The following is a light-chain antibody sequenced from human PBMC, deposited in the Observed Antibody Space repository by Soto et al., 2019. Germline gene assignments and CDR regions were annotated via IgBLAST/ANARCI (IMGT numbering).Light chain of an antibody. V-gene: IGLV1-44*01. CDR2: TNN. J-gene: IGLJ2*01. CDR3: AAWDDSLNGVV. CDR1: ISNIGGNT. Sequence: QAVVTQPPSASGTPGQRVTISCSGSISNIGGNTVNWYQQLPGTAPKLLMYTNNQRPSGGQDRFSGSKSCTSDSLAISGLQTEAETDYYCAAWDDSLNGVVFGGGTKLTVL.